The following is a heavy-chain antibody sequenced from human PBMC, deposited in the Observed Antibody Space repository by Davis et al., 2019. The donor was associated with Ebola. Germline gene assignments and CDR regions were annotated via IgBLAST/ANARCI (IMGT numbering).Heavy chain of an antibody. V-gene: IGHV3-64D*06. J-gene: IGHJ3*02. Sequence: PGGSLRLSCSASGFTFKDYALHWVRQAPGRGLDFVTGILVFGGTTHYGDPVKGRFTISIDDSKNTVYLQMTSLTVDDTALYYCVKDRRGSYAFDIWGQGTKVTVSS. CDR1: GFTFKDYA. CDR2: ILVFGGTT. CDR3: VKDRRGSYAFDI. D-gene: IGHD1-26*01.